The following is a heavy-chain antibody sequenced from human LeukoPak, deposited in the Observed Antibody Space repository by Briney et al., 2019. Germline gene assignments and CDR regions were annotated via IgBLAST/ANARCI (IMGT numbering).Heavy chain of an antibody. J-gene: IGHJ4*02. V-gene: IGHV1-2*02. CDR1: GYTFTGYY. CDR2: INPDNGVT. Sequence: ASVKVSCRASGYTFTGYYIHWVRQAPGQGLEWMGWINPDNGVTNYAQKFQGRVTMTRDTSISTAYMDLSRLRSDDTAVYYCARGSIVGATFDYFDYWGQGTLVTVSS. CDR3: ARGSIVGATFDYFDY. D-gene: IGHD1-26*01.